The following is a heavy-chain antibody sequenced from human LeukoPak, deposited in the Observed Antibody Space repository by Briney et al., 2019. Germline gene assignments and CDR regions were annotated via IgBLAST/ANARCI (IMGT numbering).Heavy chain of an antibody. V-gene: IGHV3-9*01. Sequence: GGSLRLSCAASGFTFDDYAMHWVRQAPGKGLEWVSGISWNSGSIGYADSVKGRFTISRDNAKNSLYLQMNSLRAEDTALYYCAKGHGSGSYPHWYFDLWGRGTLVTVSS. CDR2: ISWNSGSI. CDR3: AKGHGSGSYPHWYFDL. CDR1: GFTFDDYA. J-gene: IGHJ2*01. D-gene: IGHD3-10*01.